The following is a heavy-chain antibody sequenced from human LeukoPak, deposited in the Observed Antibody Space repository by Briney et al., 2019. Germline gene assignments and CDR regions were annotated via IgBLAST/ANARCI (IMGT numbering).Heavy chain of an antibody. CDR3: AKDARAWFGELLTDLDAFDI. CDR2: IKQDGSER. V-gene: IGHV3-7*01. J-gene: IGHJ3*02. Sequence: GGPLRLSCAASGFTFSNYWMSWVRQAPGKGLEWVANIKQDGSERYHVDSVKGRFTISRDNAKNSLYLQMNSLRAEDSAVYYCAKDARAWFGELLTDLDAFDIWGQGTMVTVSS. D-gene: IGHD3-10*01. CDR1: GFTFSNYW.